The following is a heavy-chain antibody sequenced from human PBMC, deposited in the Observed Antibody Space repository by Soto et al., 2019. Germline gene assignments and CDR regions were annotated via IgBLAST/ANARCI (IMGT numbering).Heavy chain of an antibody. CDR3: ARSYLAYYYGMDV. J-gene: IGHJ6*02. V-gene: IGHV3-30-3*01. CDR2: ISYDGSNK. CDR1: GFTFSSYA. Sequence: GGSLRLSCAASGFTFSSYAMHWVRQAPGKGLEWVAVISYDGSNKYYADSVKGRFTISRDNSKNTLYLQMNSLRAEDTAVYYCARSYLAYYYGMDVWGQGTTVTVSS.